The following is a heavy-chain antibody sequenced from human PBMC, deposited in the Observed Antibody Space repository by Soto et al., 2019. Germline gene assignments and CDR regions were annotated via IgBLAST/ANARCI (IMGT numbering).Heavy chain of an antibody. J-gene: IGHJ4*02. CDR1: SGSLIGYY. D-gene: IGHD3-3*01. V-gene: IGHV4-34*01. CDR2: ICHSGKT. CDR3: ARDFAYFDS. Sequence: PSGTLDLTCSIYSGSLIGYYWSWIRQPPGKGLEWIGEICHSGKTNYSPSLKSRVSISMDTSKNQFSLNLDSVTAADTAVYFCARDFAYFDSWGQGTLVTVSS.